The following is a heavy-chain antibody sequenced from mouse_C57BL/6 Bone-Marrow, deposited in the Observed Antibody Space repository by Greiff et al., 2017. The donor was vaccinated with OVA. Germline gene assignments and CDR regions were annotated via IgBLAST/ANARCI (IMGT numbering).Heavy chain of an antibody. D-gene: IGHD1-1*01. CDR2: ISSGSSTI. V-gene: IGHV5-17*01. CDR1: GFTFSDYG. CDR3: ARGFITTVVANDY. Sequence: VQLKESGGGLVKPGGSLKLSCAASGFTFSDYGMHWVRQAPEKGLEWVAYISSGSSTIYYADTVKGRFTISRDNAKNTLFLQMTSLRSEDTAMYYCARGFITTVVANDYWGQGTTLTVSS. J-gene: IGHJ2*01.